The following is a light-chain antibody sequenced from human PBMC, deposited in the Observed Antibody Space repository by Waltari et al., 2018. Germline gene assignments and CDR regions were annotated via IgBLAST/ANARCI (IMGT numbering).Light chain of an antibody. CDR3: QQYYSYPQT. CDR2: KTS. CDR1: QSISNW. Sequence: DIQMTQSPSILSASVGDRVTITCRASQSISNWLAWYQQKPGKAPKLLIFKTSSLESGVPSRFSGRGSGTDFTLTISSLQPEDYATYYCQQYYSYPQTFGQGTKVEIK. V-gene: IGKV1-5*03. J-gene: IGKJ1*01.